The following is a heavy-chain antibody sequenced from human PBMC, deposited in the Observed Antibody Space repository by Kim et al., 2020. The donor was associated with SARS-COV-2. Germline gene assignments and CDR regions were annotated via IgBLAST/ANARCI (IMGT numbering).Heavy chain of an antibody. CDR3: AGEEIGSGYDSLGAFDI. V-gene: IGHV1-46*01. D-gene: IGHD5-12*01. CDR1: GSTFTSHH. CDR2: INPTAGTR. J-gene: IGHJ3*02. Sequence: ASVKVSCKASGSTFTSHHVHWMRQAPGQGFEWMGIINPTAGTRSYAQQFQGRVTMTRDTSTSTVYMDMSSLRSEDTAVYYCAGEEIGSGYDSLGAFDIWG.